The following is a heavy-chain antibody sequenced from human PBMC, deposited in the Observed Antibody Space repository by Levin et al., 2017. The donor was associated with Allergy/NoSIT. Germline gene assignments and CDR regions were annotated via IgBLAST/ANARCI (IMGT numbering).Heavy chain of an antibody. CDR1: GGTFSSYA. CDR2: IIPIFGTA. D-gene: IGHD3-22*01. Sequence: VASVKVSCKASGGTFSSYAISWVRQAPGQGLEWMGGIIPIFGTANYAQKFQGRVTITADESTSTAYMELSSLRSEDTAVYYCARVSHGSSGYYHFDYWGQGTLVTVSS. CDR3: ARVSHGSSGYYHFDY. J-gene: IGHJ4*02. V-gene: IGHV1-69*13.